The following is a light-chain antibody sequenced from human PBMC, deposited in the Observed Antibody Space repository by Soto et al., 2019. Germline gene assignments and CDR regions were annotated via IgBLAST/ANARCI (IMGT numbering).Light chain of an antibody. J-gene: IGKJ4*01. CDR1: QSISISY. V-gene: IGKV3-20*01. Sequence: EIVLTQSPGTLSLSPGERATLSCRASQSISISYLAWYQQKPGQAPRLLIYGASSRASGIPDRFSGSGSGTDFTLTISRLEPEDFAVYYCQRYGSSAPELTFGGGTKVEIK. CDR3: QRYGSSAPELT. CDR2: GAS.